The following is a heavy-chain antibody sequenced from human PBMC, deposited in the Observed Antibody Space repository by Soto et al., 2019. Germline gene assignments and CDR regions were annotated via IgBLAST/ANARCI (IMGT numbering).Heavy chain of an antibody. D-gene: IGHD3-10*02. CDR2: IYYTGRT. V-gene: IGHV4-31*03. CDR1: GGPINSGGNY. Sequence: QVQLQESGPGLVKPSQTLSLTCTVSGGPINSGGNYWSWIRQHPGKGLEWIGYIYYTGRTNYNPSLKSRVTIXAXTXXNQFSLKLTSVTAADTAVYYCATLSGGDYYYGMDVWGQGTTVTVSS. CDR3: ATLSGGDYYYGMDV. J-gene: IGHJ6*02.